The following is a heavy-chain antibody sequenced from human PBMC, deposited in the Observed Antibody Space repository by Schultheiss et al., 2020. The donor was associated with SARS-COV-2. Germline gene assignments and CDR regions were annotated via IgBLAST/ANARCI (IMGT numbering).Heavy chain of an antibody. V-gene: IGHV4-30-2*03. CDR3: ARPVTTFPSDAFDI. CDR1: GGSISSGGYS. Sequence: SETLSLTCAVSGGSISSGGYSWSWIRQPPGKGLEWIGSIYHSGSTYYNPSLKSRVTISVDTSKNQFSLKLSSVTAADTAVYYCARPVTTFPSDAFDIWGQGTMVTVSS. CDR2: IYHSGST. D-gene: IGHD4-17*01. J-gene: IGHJ3*02.